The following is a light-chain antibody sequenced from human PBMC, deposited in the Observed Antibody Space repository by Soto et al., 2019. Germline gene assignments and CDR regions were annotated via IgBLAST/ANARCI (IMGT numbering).Light chain of an antibody. V-gene: IGLV2-14*02. CDR3: SSYTSSSTPLYV. Sequence: QSVLTQPASVSGSPGQSITISCTGTSSDVGSYNLVSWYQQHPGKAPKLMICEGSKRPSGVSNRFSGSKSGNTASLTISGLQAEDEADYYCSSYTSSSTPLYVFGTG. J-gene: IGLJ1*01. CDR1: SSDVGSYNL. CDR2: EGS.